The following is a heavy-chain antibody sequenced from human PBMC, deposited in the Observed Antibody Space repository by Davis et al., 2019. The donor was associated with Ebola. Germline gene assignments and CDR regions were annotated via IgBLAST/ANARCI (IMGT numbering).Heavy chain of an antibody. CDR2: IIPIFGTA. V-gene: IGHV1-69*06. D-gene: IGHD6-13*01. CDR1: GYTFSSYA. CDR3: ARVSHYSSPTGWFDP. J-gene: IGHJ5*02. Sequence: SVKVSCKASGYTFSSYAISWVRQAPGQGLEWMGGIIPIFGTANYAQKFQGRVTITADKSTSTAYMELSSLRSEDTAVYYCARVSHYSSPTGWFDPWGQGTLVTVSS.